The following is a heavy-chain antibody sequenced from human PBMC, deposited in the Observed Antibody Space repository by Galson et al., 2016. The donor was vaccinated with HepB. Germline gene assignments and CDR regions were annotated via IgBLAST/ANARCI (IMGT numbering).Heavy chain of an antibody. V-gene: IGHV1-46*02. Sequence: SVKVSCKASGYTFNTYNMHWVRQAPGQGLAWIGIIKPSGGNTIYAQKLQDRIPVTRDTSTSTVYMELISLRSEDTAVYYCARELDHSFYFDYWGQGTLLTVSS. CDR1: GYTFNTYN. CDR2: IKPSGGNT. D-gene: IGHD1-14*01. CDR3: ARELDHSFYFDY. J-gene: IGHJ4*02.